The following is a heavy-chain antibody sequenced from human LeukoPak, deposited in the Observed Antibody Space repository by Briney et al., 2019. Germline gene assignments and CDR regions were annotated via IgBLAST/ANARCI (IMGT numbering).Heavy chain of an antibody. V-gene: IGHV4-59*01. CDR1: GGSLSNYY. J-gene: IGHJ5*02. CDR2: IYYSGST. Sequence: SETLSLTCTVSGGSLSNYYWSWVRQPPGKGLEWIGYIYYSGSTSYNPSLKSRVTISIDTSKTQFSLKLSSVTAADTAVYYCARGGDAYSSSGNNWFDPWGQGTLVTVSS. D-gene: IGHD6-6*01. CDR3: ARGGDAYSSSGNNWFDP.